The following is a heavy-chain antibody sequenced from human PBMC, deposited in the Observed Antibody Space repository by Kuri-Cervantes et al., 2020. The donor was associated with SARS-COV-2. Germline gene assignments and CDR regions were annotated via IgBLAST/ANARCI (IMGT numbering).Heavy chain of an antibody. D-gene: IGHD3-16*01. CDR1: GGSISTHY. Sequence: SETLSLTCTVSGGSISTHYWSWIRQPPGEGLEWIGYIYHSGSTYYNPSLKSRVTISVDRSKNQFSLKLSSVTAADTAVYYCARDRGGHMDVWGKGTTVTVSS. V-gene: IGHV4-59*11. J-gene: IGHJ6*03. CDR2: IYHSGST. CDR3: ARDRGGHMDV.